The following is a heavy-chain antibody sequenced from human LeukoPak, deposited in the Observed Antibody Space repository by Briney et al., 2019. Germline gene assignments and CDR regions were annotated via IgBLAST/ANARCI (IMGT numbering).Heavy chain of an antibody. J-gene: IGHJ6*02. D-gene: IGHD5-18*01. CDR3: ARGGYIYGSTDGMDV. CDR1: GFSLSTSGMC. CDR2: IDWDDDK. V-gene: IGHV2-70*11. Sequence: SGPTLVNPTQTLTLTCTFSGFSLSTSGMCVSWIRQPPGKALEWLARIDWDDDKYYSTSLKTRLTISKDTSKNQVVLTMTNMDPVDTATYYCARGGYIYGSTDGMDVWGQGTTVTVSS.